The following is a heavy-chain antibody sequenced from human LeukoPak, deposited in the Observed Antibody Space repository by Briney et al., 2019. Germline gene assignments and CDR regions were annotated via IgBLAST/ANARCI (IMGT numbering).Heavy chain of an antibody. V-gene: IGHV3-43*02. D-gene: IGHD3-10*01. CDR2: ISGDGGRT. CDR1: GFIFDDYA. Sequence: GGSLRLSCAASGFIFDDYAMHWVRQAPGKGLEWVSLISGDGGRTYYTDSVKGRFTISRDNSEHSLYLQMNSLRTEDTALYYCTKNGGYSDAFDIWGQGTMVTVSS. CDR3: TKNGGYSDAFDI. J-gene: IGHJ3*02.